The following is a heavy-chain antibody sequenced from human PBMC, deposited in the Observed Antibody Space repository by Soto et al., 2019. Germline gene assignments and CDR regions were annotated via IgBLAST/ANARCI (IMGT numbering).Heavy chain of an antibody. CDR1: GFTFSSYA. V-gene: IGHV3-23*01. D-gene: IGHD1-26*01. CDR3: ARDRATFDS. J-gene: IGHJ4*02. Sequence: EVQLLESGGGLVQPGGSLGLSCVASGFTFSSYAMSWVRQVPGEGLEWISSISGSGANTWYAGSVQGRFTISRDNSKSTVSLHMNSLRAEDTAIYYCARDRATFDSWGQGTLVTVSS. CDR2: ISGSGANT.